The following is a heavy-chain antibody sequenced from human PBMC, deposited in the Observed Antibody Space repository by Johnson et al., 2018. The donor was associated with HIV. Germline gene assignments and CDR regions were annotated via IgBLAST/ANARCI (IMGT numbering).Heavy chain of an antibody. CDR1: GFTFSSYA. CDR2: INWNGGST. V-gene: IGHV3-20*04. D-gene: IGHD6-13*01. Sequence: VQLVESGGGVVQPGGSLRLSCATSGFTFSSYAMHWVRQAPGKGLEWVSGINWNGGSTGYADSVKGRFTISRDNAKNSLYLQMNSLRAEDTAVYYCASPATQQLVPVDAFDIWGQGTMVTVSS. J-gene: IGHJ3*02. CDR3: ASPATQQLVPVDAFDI.